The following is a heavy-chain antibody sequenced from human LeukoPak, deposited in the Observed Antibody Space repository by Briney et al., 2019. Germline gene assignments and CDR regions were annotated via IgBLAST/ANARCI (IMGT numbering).Heavy chain of an antibody. CDR3: ARVQRELLGYYYYYMDV. J-gene: IGHJ6*03. V-gene: IGHV1-18*01. Sequence: ASVKVSCKASGYTFTSYGISWVRQAPGQGLEWMGWISAYNGNTNYAQKLQGRVTMTTDTSTSTAYMELRSLRSDDTAVYYCARVQRELLGYYYYYMDVWGKGTTVTVS. CDR2: ISAYNGNT. D-gene: IGHD1-26*01. CDR1: GYTFTSYG.